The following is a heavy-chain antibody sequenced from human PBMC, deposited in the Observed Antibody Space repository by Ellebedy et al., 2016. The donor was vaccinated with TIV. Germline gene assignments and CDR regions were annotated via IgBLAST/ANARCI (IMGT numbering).Heavy chain of an antibody. CDR3: ARQGEYSYGHDY. CDR1: GGSISSYY. D-gene: IGHD5-18*01. J-gene: IGHJ4*02. Sequence: MPSETLSLTCTVSGGSISSYYWSRIRQPPGKGLEWIGSIYYSGSTYYNPSLKSRVTISVDTSKNQFSLKLSSVTAADTAVYYCARQGEYSYGHDYWGQGTLVTVSS. CDR2: IYYSGST. V-gene: IGHV4-59*05.